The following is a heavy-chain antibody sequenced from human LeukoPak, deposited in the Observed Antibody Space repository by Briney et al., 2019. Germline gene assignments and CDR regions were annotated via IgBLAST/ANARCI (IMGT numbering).Heavy chain of an antibody. V-gene: IGHV4-39*01. CDR1: GGSISSSSYY. D-gene: IGHD2-15*01. J-gene: IGHJ4*02. CDR3: ARASSGGSLLDY. Sequence: SETLSLTCTVSGGSISSSSYYWGRIRQPPWKGLEWIGSIYYRGSTYYNPSLKRRVTVSVDTSKNQFSLKLSSVTAADTAVYYCARASSGGSLLDYWGQGTLVTVSS. CDR2: IYYRGST.